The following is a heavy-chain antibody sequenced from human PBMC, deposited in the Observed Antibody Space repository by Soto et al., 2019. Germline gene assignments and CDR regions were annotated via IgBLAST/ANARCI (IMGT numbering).Heavy chain of an antibody. CDR1: GFTFSSYW. J-gene: IGHJ6*02. D-gene: IGHD3-10*01. CDR2: IKQDGSEK. Sequence: GGSLRLSCAASGFTFSSYWMSWVRQAPGKGLEWVANIKQDGSEKYYVDSVKGRFTISRDNAKNSLYLQMNSLRAEDTAVYYCARDQYGSGSYYYYYYGMDVWGQGTTVTGSS. V-gene: IGHV3-7*01. CDR3: ARDQYGSGSYYYYYYGMDV.